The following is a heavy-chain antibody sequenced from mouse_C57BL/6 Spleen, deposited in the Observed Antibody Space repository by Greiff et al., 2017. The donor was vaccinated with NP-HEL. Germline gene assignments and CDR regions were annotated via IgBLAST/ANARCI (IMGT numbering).Heavy chain of an antibody. CDR2: IDPSDSYT. CDR1: GYTFTSYW. Sequence: QVQLQQPGAELVMPGASVKLSCKASGYTFTSYWMHWVKQRPGQGLEWIGEIDPSDSYTNYNQKFKGKSTLTVDKSSSTAYMQLSSLTSEDSAVYYCARRYDYEPFAYWGQGTLVTVSA. J-gene: IGHJ3*01. D-gene: IGHD2-4*01. CDR3: ARRYDYEPFAY. V-gene: IGHV1-69*01.